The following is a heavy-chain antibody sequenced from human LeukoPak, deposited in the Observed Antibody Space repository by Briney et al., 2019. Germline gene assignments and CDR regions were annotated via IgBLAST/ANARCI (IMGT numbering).Heavy chain of an antibody. CDR1: GGTFSSYA. J-gene: IGHJ6*02. V-gene: IGHV1-69*04. Sequence: SVKVSCKASGGTFSSYAISWVRQAPGQGLEWMGRINPIFGIANYAQKFQGRVTITADKSTSTAYMELSSLRSEDTAVYYCARGAGFTGYDYGMDVWGQGTTVTVSS. CDR2: INPIFGIA. CDR3: ARGAGFTGYDYGMDV. D-gene: IGHD4-11*01.